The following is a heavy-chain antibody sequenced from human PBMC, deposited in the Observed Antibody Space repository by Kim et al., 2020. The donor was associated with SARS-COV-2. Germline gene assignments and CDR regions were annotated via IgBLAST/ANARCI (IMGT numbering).Heavy chain of an antibody. CDR1: GYTFTGYY. CDR2: INPNSGGT. CDR3: ARAYYDSSGYYYSNEFDY. Sequence: ASVKVSCKASGYTFTGYYMHWVRQAPGQGLEWMGRINPNSGGTNYAQKFQGRVTMTRDTSISTAYMELSRLRSDDTAVYYCARAYYDSSGYYYSNEFDYWGQGTLVTVSS. J-gene: IGHJ4*02. V-gene: IGHV1-2*06. D-gene: IGHD3-22*01.